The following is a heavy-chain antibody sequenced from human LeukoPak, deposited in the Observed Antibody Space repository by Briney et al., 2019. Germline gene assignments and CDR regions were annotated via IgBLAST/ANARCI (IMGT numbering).Heavy chain of an antibody. Sequence: ASVKVSCKASGYTFTSYAMNWVRQAPGQGLEWMGWINTNTGNPTYAQGFTGRFVFSLDTSVSTAYLQISSLKAEDTAVYYCAGQTNPNSITIFGVVTWGQGTLVTVSS. CDR3: AGQTNPNSITIFGVVT. CDR2: INTNTGNP. D-gene: IGHD3-3*01. V-gene: IGHV7-4-1*02. CDR1: GYTFTSYA. J-gene: IGHJ5*02.